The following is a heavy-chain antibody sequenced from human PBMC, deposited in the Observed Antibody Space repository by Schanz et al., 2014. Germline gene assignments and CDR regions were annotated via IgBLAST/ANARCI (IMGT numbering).Heavy chain of an antibody. CDR2: LTGSGTTT. V-gene: IGHV3-23*04. J-gene: IGHJ4*02. Sequence: EVQLVESGGGVVRPGGSLRLSCAASGFSFRKSAMSWVRQPPGKGLEWVSALTGSGTTTYYADSMKGRFTISRDNSKNTLDLQMNSLRAEDTAIYYCAKDLAAVGVFDYWGQGSLVTVSP. CDR1: GFSFRKSA. D-gene: IGHD6-13*01. CDR3: AKDLAAVGVFDY.